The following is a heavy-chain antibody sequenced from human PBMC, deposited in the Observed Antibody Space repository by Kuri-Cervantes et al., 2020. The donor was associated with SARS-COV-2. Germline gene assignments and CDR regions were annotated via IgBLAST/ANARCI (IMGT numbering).Heavy chain of an antibody. Sequence: ASVKVSCKASGYTFTSYYMHWVRQAPGQGFEWMGIINPSGGSTSYAQKFQGRVTMTRDTSTSTVYMELSSLRSEDTAVYYCARDQDFWSGINDAFDIWGQGTMVTVSS. V-gene: IGHV1-46*01. CDR3: ARDQDFWSGINDAFDI. D-gene: IGHD3-3*01. CDR1: GYTFTSYY. CDR2: INPSGGST. J-gene: IGHJ3*02.